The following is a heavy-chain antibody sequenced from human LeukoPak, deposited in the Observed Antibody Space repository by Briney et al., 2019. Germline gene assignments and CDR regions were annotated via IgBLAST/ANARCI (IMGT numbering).Heavy chain of an antibody. CDR2: ILYDGSNK. V-gene: IGHV3-30*18. CDR1: GFTFSSYG. Sequence: GGSLRLSCVASGFTFSSYGMHWVRQAPGKGLEWVAVILYDGSNKYNADSVKGRFTISRDTSKNTLYLRMSSLRPEDTAVYYCAKAWRAYGDYHTFDIWGQGTMVTVSS. D-gene: IGHD4-17*01. CDR3: AKAWRAYGDYHTFDI. J-gene: IGHJ3*02.